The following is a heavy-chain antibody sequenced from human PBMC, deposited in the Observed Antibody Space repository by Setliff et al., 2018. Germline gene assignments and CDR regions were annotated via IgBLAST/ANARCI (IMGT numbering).Heavy chain of an antibody. J-gene: IGHJ4*02. Sequence: PSETLSLTCSVSGDSMSFSYWSWIRQPPGKRLEWIGYIYYSGSTDSHPSLKSRVSISIDTSKNQFSLNVRSVTAADTAIYYCAKGRGEMDSWGQGILVTVSS. CDR1: GDSMSFSY. D-gene: IGHD3-10*01. V-gene: IGHV4-59*01. CDR3: AKGRGEMDS. CDR2: IYYSGST.